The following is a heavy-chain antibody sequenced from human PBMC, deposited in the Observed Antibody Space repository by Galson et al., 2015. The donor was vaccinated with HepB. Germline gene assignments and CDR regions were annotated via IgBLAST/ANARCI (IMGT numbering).Heavy chain of an antibody. CDR1: GGSISSGGYS. J-gene: IGHJ3*02. CDR2: IYHSGST. V-gene: IGHV4-30-2*01. D-gene: IGHD3-16*01. CDR3: ARARGGALPAFDI. Sequence: LSLTCAVSGGSISSGGYSWSWIRQPPGKGLEWIGYIYHSGSTYYNPSLKSRVTISVDRSKNQFSLKLSSVTAADTAVYYCARARGGALPAFDIWGQGTMVTVSS.